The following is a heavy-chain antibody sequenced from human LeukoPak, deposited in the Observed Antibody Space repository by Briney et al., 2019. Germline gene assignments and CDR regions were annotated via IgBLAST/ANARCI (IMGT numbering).Heavy chain of an antibody. CDR2: ISRDSSA. CDR3: RVCGGDCSLIDT. D-gene: IGHD2-21*02. Sequence: GGSLRLSCAASDLPVRSNYMSWVRQAPGKGLECVSYISRDSSATYAASVKGRFTTSRDNSGNTLYLQMNNLKTEDTAVYYCRVCGGDCSLIDTWGQGTLVTVSS. J-gene: IGHJ5*02. V-gene: IGHV3-53*01. CDR1: DLPVRSNY.